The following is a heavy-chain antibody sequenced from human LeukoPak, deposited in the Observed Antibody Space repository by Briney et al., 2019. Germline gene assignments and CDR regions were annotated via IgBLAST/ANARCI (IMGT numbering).Heavy chain of an antibody. CDR2: INSDGSST. V-gene: IGHV3-74*01. CDR1: GFTFSSYW. D-gene: IGHD5-24*01. J-gene: IGHJ4*02. CDR3: ARDGDGYNEFDY. Sequence: PGGSLRLSCAASGFTFSSYWMHWVRHAPGKWLVWVSRINSDGSSTSYADSVKGRFTISRDNAKNTLDLQMNSLRAEDTAVYYCARDGDGYNEFDYWGQGTLVTVSS.